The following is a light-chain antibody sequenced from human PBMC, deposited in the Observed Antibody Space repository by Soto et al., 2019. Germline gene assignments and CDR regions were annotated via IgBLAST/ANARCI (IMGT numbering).Light chain of an antibody. CDR3: TSYTTNHTRV. CDR1: SSDIGGYNY. Sequence: QSALTQPASVSESPGQSITISCAGTSSDIGGYNYVSWYQQHPDKAPKLMIYGVTNRPSGVSDRFSGSKSDNTASLTISGLQAEDEADYYCTSYTTNHTRVIGGGTKLTVL. CDR2: GVT. V-gene: IGLV2-14*01. J-gene: IGLJ3*02.